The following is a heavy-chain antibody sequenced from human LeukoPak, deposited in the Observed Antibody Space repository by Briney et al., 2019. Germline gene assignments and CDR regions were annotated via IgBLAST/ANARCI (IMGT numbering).Heavy chain of an antibody. CDR1: GFTVSINY. D-gene: IGHD5-12*01. J-gene: IGHJ2*01. CDR2: IYSGGST. V-gene: IGHV3-53*01. CDR3: AKDSGYHGGYWYFDL. Sequence: GGSLRLSCAASGFTVSINYMSWVRQAPGKGLEWVSVIYSGGSTYYADSVKGRFTISRDNSKNTLYLQMNSLRAEDTAVYYCAKDSGYHGGYWYFDLWGRGTLVTVSS.